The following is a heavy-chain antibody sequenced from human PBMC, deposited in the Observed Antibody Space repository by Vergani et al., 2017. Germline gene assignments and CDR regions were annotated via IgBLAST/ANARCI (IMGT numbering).Heavy chain of an antibody. CDR1: GGSFSGYY. J-gene: IGHJ3*02. V-gene: IGHV4-34*01. D-gene: IGHD4-17*01. Sequence: QVQLQQWGAGLLKPSETLSLTCAVYGGSFSGYYWSWTRQPPGKGLEWIGEINHSGSTNYNPSLKSRVTISVDTSKNQFSLKLSSVTAADTAVYYCARGEVTTRNAFDIWGQGTMVTVSS. CDR2: INHSGST. CDR3: ARGEVTTRNAFDI.